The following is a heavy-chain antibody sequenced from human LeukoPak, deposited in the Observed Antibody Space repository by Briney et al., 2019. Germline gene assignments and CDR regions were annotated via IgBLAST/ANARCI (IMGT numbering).Heavy chain of an antibody. CDR2: IIPIFGTA. Sequence: SVKVSCKASGGTFSSYAISWVRQAPGQGLDWMGGIIPIFGTANYAQKFQGRVTITADKSTSTAYMELSSLRSEDTAVYYCAREGGYDDYWFDPWGQGTLVTVSS. CDR1: GGTFSSYA. J-gene: IGHJ5*02. D-gene: IGHD5-12*01. CDR3: AREGGYDDYWFDP. V-gene: IGHV1-69*06.